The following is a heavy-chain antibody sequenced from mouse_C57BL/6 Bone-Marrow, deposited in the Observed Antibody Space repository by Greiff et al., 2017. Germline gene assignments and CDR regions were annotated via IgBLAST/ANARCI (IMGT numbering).Heavy chain of an antibody. J-gene: IGHJ4*01. CDR2: IDPSDSYT. CDR3: ARETGTTYYYAMDY. Sequence: QVQLQQSGPELVKPGASVKLSCKASGYTFTSYWMQWVKQRPGQGLEWIGEIDPSDSYTNYNQKFKGKATLTVDTSSSTAYMQLSSLTSEDSAVYYCARETGTTYYYAMDYWGQGTSVTVSS. CDR1: GYTFTSYW. V-gene: IGHV1-50*01. D-gene: IGHD4-1*01.